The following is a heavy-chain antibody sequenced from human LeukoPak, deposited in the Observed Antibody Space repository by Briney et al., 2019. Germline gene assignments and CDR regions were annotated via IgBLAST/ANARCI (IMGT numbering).Heavy chain of an antibody. CDR2: IYYSGNT. CDR1: GGSISSSSYY. CDR3: ARDGVYNWFDP. D-gene: IGHD3-10*01. Sequence: SETLSLTCTVSGGSISSSSYYWGWIRQPPGKGLEWIGSIYYSGNTIYNPSLKSRVTISVDTSKNQFSLKLSSVTAADTAVYYCARDGVYNWFDPWGQGTLVTVSS. J-gene: IGHJ5*02. V-gene: IGHV4-39*07.